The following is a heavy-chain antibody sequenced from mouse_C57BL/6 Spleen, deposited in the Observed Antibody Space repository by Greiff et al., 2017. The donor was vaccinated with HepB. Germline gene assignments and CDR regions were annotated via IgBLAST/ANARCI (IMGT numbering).Heavy chain of an antibody. CDR1: GFTFSSYT. CDR2: ISGGGGNT. CDR3: ASRGYYGSRAWFAY. Sequence: DVQLQESGGGLVKPGGSLKLSCAASGFTFSSYTMSWVRQTPEKRLEWVATISGGGGNTYYPDSVKGRFTISRDNAKNTLYLQMSSLRSEDTALYYCASRGYYGSRAWFAYWGQGTLVTVSA. V-gene: IGHV5-9*01. J-gene: IGHJ3*01. D-gene: IGHD1-1*01.